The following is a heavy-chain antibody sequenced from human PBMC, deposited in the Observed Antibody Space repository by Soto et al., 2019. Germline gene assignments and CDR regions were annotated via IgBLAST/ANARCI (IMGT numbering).Heavy chain of an antibody. CDR1: GYTLNTYY. CDR3: ARGGGFSPYYYNLDV. Sequence: VKVSCKASGYTLNTYYMHWVRQAPGQGPEWMGIINPRGGGTTYAQNFQDRVTMTSDTSSSTVYMELSSLRSGDTAVYYCARGGGFSPYYYNLDVWGQGTTVTVSS. D-gene: IGHD2-15*01. J-gene: IGHJ6*02. V-gene: IGHV1-46*02. CDR2: INPRGGGT.